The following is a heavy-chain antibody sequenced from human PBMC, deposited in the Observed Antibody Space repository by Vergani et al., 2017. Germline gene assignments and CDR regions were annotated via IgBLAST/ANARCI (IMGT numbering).Heavy chain of an antibody. V-gene: IGHV1-46*01. D-gene: IGHD2-2*01. Sequence: QVQLVQSGAEVKKPGASVKVSCKASGYTFTSYYMHWVRQAPGQGLEWMGIINPSGGSTSYAQKFQGRVTMTRDTSTSTVYMELSSLRSEDTAVYYCARDGIVVVPAAYYYGMDVWGQGTTVTVSS. CDR3: ARDGIVVVPAAYYYGMDV. J-gene: IGHJ6*02. CDR1: GYTFTSYY. CDR2: INPSGGST.